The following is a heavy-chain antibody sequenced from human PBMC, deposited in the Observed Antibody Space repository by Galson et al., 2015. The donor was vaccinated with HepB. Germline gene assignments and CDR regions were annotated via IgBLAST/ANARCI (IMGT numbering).Heavy chain of an antibody. V-gene: IGHV1-69*02. CDR1: GGTFGSNT. CDR3: AIGSASYYTLNS. Sequence: SVKVSCKASGGTFGSNTITWVRQPPGQGLQWMGRITPIFDIANYAQTFQGRVTFTADKTTYTAYMDLSSLRSDDTAFYYCAIGSASYYTLNSWGQGTLVTVSP. J-gene: IGHJ4*02. D-gene: IGHD1-26*01. CDR2: ITPIFDIA.